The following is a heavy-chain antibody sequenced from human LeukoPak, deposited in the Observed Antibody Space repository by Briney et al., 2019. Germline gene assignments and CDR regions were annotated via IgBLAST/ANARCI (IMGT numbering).Heavy chain of an antibody. D-gene: IGHD3-10*01. Sequence: SETLSLTCTVSGGSISSGSYYWSWIRQPAGKGLEWIGRIYTSGSTNYNPSLKSRVTISVDTSKNQFSLKLSSVTAADTAVYYCARDLMVRGVTDWGQGTLVTVSS. CDR3: ARDLMVRGVTD. CDR1: GGSISSGSYY. J-gene: IGHJ4*02. V-gene: IGHV4-61*02. CDR2: IYTSGST.